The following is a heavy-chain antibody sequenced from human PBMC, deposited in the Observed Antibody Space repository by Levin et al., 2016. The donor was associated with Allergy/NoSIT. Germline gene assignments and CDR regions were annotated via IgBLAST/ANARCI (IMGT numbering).Heavy chain of an antibody. V-gene: IGHV1-8*01. CDR2: VNPNSGNT. J-gene: IGHJ6*02. D-gene: IGHD3-3*01. CDR1: GYTFTSYD. Sequence: ASVKVSCKASGYTFTSYDINWVRQATGQGLEWMGWVNPNSGNTGYAQKFQGRVTMTRNTSISTAYMELSSLRSEDTAVYYCARGRFLEWLLWSYYYYGMDVWGQGTTVTVSS. CDR3: ARGRFLEWLLWSYYYYGMDV.